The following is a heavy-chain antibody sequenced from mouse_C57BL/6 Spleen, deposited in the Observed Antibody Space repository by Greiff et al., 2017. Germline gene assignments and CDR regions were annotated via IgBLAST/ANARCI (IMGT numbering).Heavy chain of an antibody. CDR1: GYTFTSYW. D-gene: IGHD2-3*01. Sequence: QVQLQQPGAELVKPGASVKLSCKASGYTFTSYWMQWVKQRPGQGLEWIGEIDPSDSYTNYNQKFKGKATLTVDTSSSTAYMQLSSLTSEDSAVYYCARRRWLLPDYYAMDYWGQGTSVTVSS. CDR2: IDPSDSYT. V-gene: IGHV1-50*01. J-gene: IGHJ4*01. CDR3: ARRRWLLPDYYAMDY.